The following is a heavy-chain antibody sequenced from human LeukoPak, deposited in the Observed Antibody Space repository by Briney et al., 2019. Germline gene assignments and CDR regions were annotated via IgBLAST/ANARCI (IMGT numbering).Heavy chain of an antibody. J-gene: IGHJ5*02. D-gene: IGHD2-15*01. Sequence: PGASVKVSCKASGYTFTGYYMHWVRQAPGQGLEWMGWINPNSGGTNYAQKFQGRVTMTRDTSISTAYMELSRLRSDDTAVYYCARGDIVVVVSLNWFDPWGQGTLVTVSS. CDR3: ARGDIVVVVSLNWFDP. V-gene: IGHV1-2*02. CDR1: GYTFTGYY. CDR2: INPNSGGT.